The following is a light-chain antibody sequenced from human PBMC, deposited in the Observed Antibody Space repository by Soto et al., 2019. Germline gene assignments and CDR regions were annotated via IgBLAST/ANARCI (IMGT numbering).Light chain of an antibody. Sequence: QSALTQPASVSGSPGQSITISCTGTSSDVGGYNYVSWYQQHPGKAPKLMIYDVTTRPSGVSNRFSGSKSGNTASLTISGRQAEDEADYSGSSYTSSSTLDVVFGGGTKLTVL. J-gene: IGLJ2*01. V-gene: IGLV2-14*03. CDR2: DVT. CDR3: SSYTSSSTLDVV. CDR1: SSDVGGYNY.